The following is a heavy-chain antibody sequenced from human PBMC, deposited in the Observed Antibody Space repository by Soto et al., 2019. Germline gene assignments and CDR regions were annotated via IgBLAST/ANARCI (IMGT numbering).Heavy chain of an antibody. CDR3: ARADYSREYYYYYGMDV. CDR1: GYTFTGYY. J-gene: IGHJ6*02. CDR2: INPNSGGT. D-gene: IGHD4-4*01. V-gene: IGHV1-2*02. Sequence: QVQLVQSGAEVKKPGASVKVSCKASGYTFTGYYMHWVRQAPGQGLEWMGWINPNSGGTNYAQKFQGRVTMTRDTSFSTAYMELSRLRSDDTAVYYCARADYSREYYYYYGMDVWGQGTTVTVSS.